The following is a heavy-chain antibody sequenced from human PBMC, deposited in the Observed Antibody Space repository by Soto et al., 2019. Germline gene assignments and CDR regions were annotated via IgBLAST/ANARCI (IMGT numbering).Heavy chain of an antibody. J-gene: IGHJ4*02. CDR1: GFSVSRNY. D-gene: IGHD3-10*01. CDR2: VYSGGDT. CDR3: ARVPGRL. V-gene: IGHV3-53*02. Sequence: QLVETGGGLLQPGTSLTLSCAASGFSVSRNYMTWVRQAPGKGLEWVSFVYSGGDTFYADSVKGRFILSRDDSQNTMYLQMNHLRAEDTAVYSCARVPGRLWGRGTLVTVAS.